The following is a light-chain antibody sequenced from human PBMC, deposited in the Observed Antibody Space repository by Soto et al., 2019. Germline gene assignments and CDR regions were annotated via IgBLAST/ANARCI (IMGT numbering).Light chain of an antibody. J-gene: IGLJ2*01. CDR3: SSYAVSNNFVL. Sequence: QSALTQPASVSGSPGQSITISCTGTSSDVGGYNYVSWYQQHPGKAPKLMIYEVSDRPSGVSNRFSGSKSDNTASLTISGLQAEDEADYYCSSYAVSNNFVLFGGGTKLTVL. V-gene: IGLV2-14*01. CDR2: EVS. CDR1: SSDVGGYNY.